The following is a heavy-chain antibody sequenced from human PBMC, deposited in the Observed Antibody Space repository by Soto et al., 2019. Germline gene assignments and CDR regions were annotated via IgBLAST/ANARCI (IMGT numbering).Heavy chain of an antibody. D-gene: IGHD4-17*01. CDR2: ISSSSSYT. CDR1: GFTFSDYY. CDR3: ARGRPFYGDYYFDY. Sequence: QVQLVESGGGLVKPGGSLRLSCAASGFTFSDYYMSWIRQAPGKGLEWVSYISSSSSYTNYADSVKGRFTISRDNAKKSLYLQMNSLRAEDTAVYYCARGRPFYGDYYFDYWGQGTLVTVSS. V-gene: IGHV3-11*05. J-gene: IGHJ4*02.